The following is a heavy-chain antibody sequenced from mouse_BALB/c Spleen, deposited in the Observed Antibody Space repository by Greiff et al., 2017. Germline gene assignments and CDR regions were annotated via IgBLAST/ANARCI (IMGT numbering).Heavy chain of an antibody. CDR3: ARQTRLDY. CDR1: GYTFTSYW. V-gene: IGHV1S81*02. Sequence: QVQLQQPGAELVKPGASVKLSCKASGYTFTSYWMHWVKQRPGQGLEWIGEINPSNGRTNYNEKFKSKATQTVDKSSSTAYMQLSSLTSEDSAVYNCARQTRLDYWGQGTTLTVSS. CDR2: INPSNGRT. J-gene: IGHJ2*01.